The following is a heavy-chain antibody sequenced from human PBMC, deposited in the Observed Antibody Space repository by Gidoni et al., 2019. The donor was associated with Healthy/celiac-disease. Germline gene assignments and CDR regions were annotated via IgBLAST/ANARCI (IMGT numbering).Heavy chain of an antibody. CDR2: IYYSGSN. Sequence: QVQLQESGPGLVKPSETLSLTCTVSGGSISSYYWSWIRQPPGKGLEWIGYIYYSGSNNYNPSLKSRVTISVDTSKNQFSLKLSSVTAADTAVYYCASTDTAMVDWYFDLWGRGTLVTVSS. V-gene: IGHV4-59*01. CDR3: ASTDTAMVDWYFDL. CDR1: GGSISSYY. J-gene: IGHJ2*01. D-gene: IGHD5-18*01.